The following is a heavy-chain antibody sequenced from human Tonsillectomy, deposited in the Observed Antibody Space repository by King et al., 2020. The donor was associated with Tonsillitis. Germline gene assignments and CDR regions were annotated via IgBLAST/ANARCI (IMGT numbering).Heavy chain of an antibody. D-gene: IGHD3-10*01. Sequence: LQLQESGSGLVKPSQTLSLTCAVSGGSISSGGYSWSWXRQPPGKGLXXXXXXXXXXXTXXNPSXKSRVTISVXRSKNQFSLKLSSVTAADTAVYYCARVILWFGRGAFDIWGQGTMVTVSS. CDR3: ARVILWFGRGAFDI. CDR2: XXXXXXT. J-gene: IGHJ3*02. V-gene: IGHV4-30-2*01. CDR1: GGSISSGGYS.